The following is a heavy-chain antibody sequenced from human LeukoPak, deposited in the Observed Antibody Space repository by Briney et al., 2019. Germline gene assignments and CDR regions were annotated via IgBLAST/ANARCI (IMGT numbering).Heavy chain of an antibody. V-gene: IGHV3-23*01. J-gene: IGHJ5*02. CDR3: ARDRCSSTSCYNTPNWFDP. D-gene: IGHD2-2*02. Sequence: GGSLRLSCAASGFTFSSSAMSWVRQAPGKGLEWVSAISGSGDNTYYADSVKGRFTISRDNAKNSVYLQMNSLRSEDTAFYHCARDRCSSTSCYNTPNWFDPWGQGTLVTVSS. CDR1: GFTFSSSA. CDR2: ISGSGDNT.